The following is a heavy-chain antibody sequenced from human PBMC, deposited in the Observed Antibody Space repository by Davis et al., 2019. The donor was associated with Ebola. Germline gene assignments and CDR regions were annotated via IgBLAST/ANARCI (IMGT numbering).Heavy chain of an antibody. Sequence: GGSLRLSCAASGFTFDAYAMHWVRQAPGKGLEWVSGISWNSGSIGYADSVKGRFTISRDNAKNSLYLQMNSLRAEDTALYYCAKGPGYSSGWPAEYWGQGTLVTVSS. J-gene: IGHJ4*02. CDR1: GFTFDAYA. CDR2: ISWNSGSI. CDR3: AKGPGYSSGWPAEY. V-gene: IGHV3-9*01. D-gene: IGHD6-19*01.